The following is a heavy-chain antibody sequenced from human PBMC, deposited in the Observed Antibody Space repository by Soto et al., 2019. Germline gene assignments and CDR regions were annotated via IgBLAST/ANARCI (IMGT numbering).Heavy chain of an antibody. D-gene: IGHD3-9*01. CDR2: IDPSDSYT. Sequence: GSLKISCKGSGYSFTSYWISWVRQMPGKGLEWMGRIDPSDSYTNYSPSFQGHVTISADKSISTAYLQWSSLKASDTAMYYCARHRGDILTGYPLGLDYWGQGTPVTVS. CDR1: GYSFTSYW. CDR3: ARHRGDILTGYPLGLDY. V-gene: IGHV5-10-1*01. J-gene: IGHJ4*02.